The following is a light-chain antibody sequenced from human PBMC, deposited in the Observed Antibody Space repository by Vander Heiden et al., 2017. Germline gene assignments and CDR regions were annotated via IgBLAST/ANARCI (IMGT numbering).Light chain of an antibody. CDR2: GAS. CDR3: QQYGSSPPWT. V-gene: IGKV3-20*01. J-gene: IGKJ1*01. CDR1: QSVSSSC. Sequence: EFVLTQSPGTLSLSPGERATLSCRVSQSVSSSCLAWYQQKPGQDPRLLIYGASSRATGIPDRFSGSGSGTDFTLTISRLEPEDFAVYYCQQYGSSPPWTFGQGTKVEIK.